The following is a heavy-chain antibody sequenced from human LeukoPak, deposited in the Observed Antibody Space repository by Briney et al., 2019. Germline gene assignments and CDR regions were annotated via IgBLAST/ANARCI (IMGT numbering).Heavy chain of an antibody. D-gene: IGHD3-10*01. Sequence: SETLSLTCAVYGGSFSGYYWSWIRQPPGKGLEWIGEINHSGSTNYNPSLKSRVTISVDTSKNQFSLKLSPVTAADTAVYYCARATYYGSGSFDYWGQGTLVTVSS. CDR3: ARATYYGSGSFDY. J-gene: IGHJ4*02. CDR2: INHSGST. CDR1: GGSFSGYY. V-gene: IGHV4-34*01.